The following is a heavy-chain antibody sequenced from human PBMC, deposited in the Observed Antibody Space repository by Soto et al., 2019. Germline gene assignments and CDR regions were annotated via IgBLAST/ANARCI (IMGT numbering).Heavy chain of an antibody. J-gene: IGHJ4*02. D-gene: IGHD6-13*01. V-gene: IGHV4-38-2*01. CDR1: GYSISSGYY. Sequence: PSETLSLTCAVSGYSISSGYYWGWIRQPPGKGLEGIGSIYHSGSTYYNPSLKSRVTISVDTSKNQFSLKLSSVTAADTAVYYCARAIWGVTAEAAAGRGGYYFDYWGQGTLVTVSS. CDR2: IYHSGST. CDR3: ARAIWGVTAEAAAGRGGYYFDY.